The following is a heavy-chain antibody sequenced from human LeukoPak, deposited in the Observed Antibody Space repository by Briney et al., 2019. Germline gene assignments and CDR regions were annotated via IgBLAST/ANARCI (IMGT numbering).Heavy chain of an antibody. Sequence: SETLSLTCAVFGGTFNGYYWSWIRKSPGKGLEWIGEITPTGGTNYNPSLKSRVTISVDASNNQFSLKLTSLTAADTTVYYCARRGFLGSGTLAFGYWGQGTLVTVSS. D-gene: IGHD3-10*01. CDR3: ARRGFLGSGTLAFGY. CDR2: ITPTGGT. J-gene: IGHJ4*02. CDR1: GGTFNGYY. V-gene: IGHV4-34*01.